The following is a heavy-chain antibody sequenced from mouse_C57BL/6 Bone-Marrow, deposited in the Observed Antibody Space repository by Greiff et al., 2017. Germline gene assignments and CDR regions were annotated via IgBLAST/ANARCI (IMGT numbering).Heavy chain of an antibody. Sequence: VQLQQSDAELVKPGASVKISCKVSGYTFTDHTIHWMKQKPEQGLEWIGYIYPRDGSTKYNEKFKGKATLTADKSSSTAYMQLNSLTSEDSAVYFCARRGGKVATDWYFDVWGTGTTVTVSS. CDR2: IYPRDGST. CDR1: GYTFTDHT. V-gene: IGHV1-78*01. D-gene: IGHD1-1*01. J-gene: IGHJ1*03. CDR3: ARRGGKVATDWYFDV.